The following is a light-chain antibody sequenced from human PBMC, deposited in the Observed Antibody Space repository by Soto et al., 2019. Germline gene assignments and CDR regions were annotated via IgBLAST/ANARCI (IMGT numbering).Light chain of an antibody. CDR2: ELN. J-gene: IGLJ2*01. CDR1: SRDVGGHDY. CDR3: SSYVTCNSWI. Sequence: QSALTQPPSASGSPGQSVTISCTGTSRDVGGHDYVSWYQQHPGKAPKLMIYELNKRPSGVPDRFSGSKSGDTASLSVSGLQSEDEAHYYCSSYVTCNSWIFGGGTKLTVL. V-gene: IGLV2-8*01.